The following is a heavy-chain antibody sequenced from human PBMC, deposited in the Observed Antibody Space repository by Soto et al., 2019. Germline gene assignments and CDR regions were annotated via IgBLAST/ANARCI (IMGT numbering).Heavy chain of an antibody. CDR3: ARERGCLDASGSGVYHYYGVDV. J-gene: IGHJ6*02. CDR2: ADSSGST. CDR1: GGSISKYY. D-gene: IGHD6-19*01. Sequence: SETLSLTCSVSGGSISKYYWSWFRQPAGKGLEWIGRADSSGSTSYAPSLKSRVTVSVDTSKNQFSLRMTSVTAADPAVYYCARERGCLDASGSGVYHYYGVDVWGQGTPVAVSS. V-gene: IGHV4-4*07.